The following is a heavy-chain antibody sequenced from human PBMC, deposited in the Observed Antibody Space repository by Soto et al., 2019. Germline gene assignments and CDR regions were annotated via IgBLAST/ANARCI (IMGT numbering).Heavy chain of an antibody. CDR1: GYSFTSYW. Sequence: TGESLKISCKGSGYSFTSYWISWVRQMPGKGLEWMGRIDPSDSYTNYSPSFQGHVTISADKSISTAYLQWSSLKASDTAMYYCARLSITEWELRITLRLPPPIWGQGTMVTVSS. V-gene: IGHV5-10-1*01. CDR2: IDPSDSYT. J-gene: IGHJ3*02. CDR3: ARLSITEWELRITLRLPPPI. D-gene: IGHD1-26*01.